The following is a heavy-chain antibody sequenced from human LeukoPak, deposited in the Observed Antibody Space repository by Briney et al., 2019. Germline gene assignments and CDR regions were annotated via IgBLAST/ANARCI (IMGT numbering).Heavy chain of an antibody. CDR2: INQDGSEK. CDR3: ARDDSSAHYYFDH. Sequence: GGSLRLSCEASGFTFSSYWMSWVRQAPGKGLERVANINQDGSEKHYVDSVKGRFTVSRDNAKNSVYLQMNSLRAEDTAVYYCARDDSSAHYYFDHWGQGTPVTVSS. CDR1: GFTFSSYW. D-gene: IGHD3-22*01. V-gene: IGHV3-7*01. J-gene: IGHJ4*02.